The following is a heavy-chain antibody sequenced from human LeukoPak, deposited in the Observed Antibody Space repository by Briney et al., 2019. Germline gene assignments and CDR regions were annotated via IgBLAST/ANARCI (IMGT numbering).Heavy chain of an antibody. CDR3: AKGISYNFGNLGSAEFDY. V-gene: IGHV3-23*01. CDR2: ITGGGDST. D-gene: IGHD7-27*01. Sequence: GGSLRLSCAASGYRFSSYTMTWVRQAPGKGLEWVSAITGGGDSTYYTDSVKGRFTISRDNSQNTLYLQMNSLRAEDTAVYYCAKGISYNFGNLGSAEFDYWGQGTQVTVFS. CDR1: GYRFSSYT. J-gene: IGHJ4*02.